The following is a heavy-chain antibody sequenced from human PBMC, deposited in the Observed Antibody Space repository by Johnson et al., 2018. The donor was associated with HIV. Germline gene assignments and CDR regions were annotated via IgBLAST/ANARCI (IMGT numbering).Heavy chain of an antibody. CDR2: ISSGGNSI. Sequence: QVQLVESGGGLVKPEGSLRLSCAASGFTFSDYYMSWIRQAPGKGLEWVSYISSGGNSIHYADSVKGRFTISRDNVKNSLYLQMHSLRAEDTAIYYCAKDPLVVPAATLDAFDIWGQGTMVTVSS. CDR1: GFTFSDYY. V-gene: IGHV3-11*01. J-gene: IGHJ3*02. D-gene: IGHD2-2*01. CDR3: AKDPLVVPAATLDAFDI.